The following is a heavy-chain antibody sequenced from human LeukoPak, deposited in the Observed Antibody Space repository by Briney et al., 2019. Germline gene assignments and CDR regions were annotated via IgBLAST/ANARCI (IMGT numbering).Heavy chain of an antibody. Sequence: GGSLRLSCAASGFTFSRYSMHWVRQAPGKGLEWVAVISYDGSNKYYADSVKGRFTLSRDNSKNTLYLQMNSLRPEDTAVYYCATTPSSGWYTMDVWGQGTTVTVSS. D-gene: IGHD6-19*01. V-gene: IGHV3-30-3*01. CDR3: ATTPSSGWYTMDV. CDR1: GFTFSRYS. CDR2: ISYDGSNK. J-gene: IGHJ6*02.